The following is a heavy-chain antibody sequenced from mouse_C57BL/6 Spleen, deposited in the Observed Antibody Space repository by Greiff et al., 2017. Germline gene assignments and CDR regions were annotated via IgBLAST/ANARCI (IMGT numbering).Heavy chain of an antibody. D-gene: IGHD2-2*01. V-gene: IGHV1-69*01. Sequence: QVQLQQPGAELVMPGASVKLSCKASGYTFTSYWMHWVKQRPGQGLEWIGEIDPSDSYTNYNQKFKGKSTLTVDKSSSTAYMQLSSLASEDSAVCYRARDYGYDDSMAYWGQGTLVTVSA. CDR2: IDPSDSYT. CDR1: GYTFTSYW. CDR3: ARDYGYDDSMAY. J-gene: IGHJ3*01.